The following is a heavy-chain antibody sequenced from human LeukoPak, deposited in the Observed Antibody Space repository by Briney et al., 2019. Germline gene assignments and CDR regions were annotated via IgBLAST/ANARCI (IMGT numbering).Heavy chain of an antibody. D-gene: IGHD2/OR15-2a*01. CDR3: IRGEGCNTVLQPTTRPDP. CDR2: IDIDGRST. Sequence: RGSLRLSSADTGLTFSRNWLHSVRQGPGKGLVWVSRIDIDGRSTTYADSVKGRFTISRDNAKNTLYLQMNSLRAEDTAVYYCIRGEGCNTVLQPTTRPDPWGQGTLVTVFS. CDR1: GLTFSRNW. J-gene: IGHJ5*02. V-gene: IGHV3-74*01.